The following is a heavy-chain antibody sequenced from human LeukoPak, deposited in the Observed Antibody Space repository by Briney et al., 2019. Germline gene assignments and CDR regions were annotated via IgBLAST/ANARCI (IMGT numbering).Heavy chain of an antibody. Sequence: ASVKVSCKASGYTFTNYGISWVRQAPGQGLEWMGWISAYNGNTNYAQKLQGRVTMTTDTSTSTAYMELRSLRSDDTAVYYCARGGRYFDWLFPFVYWGQGTLVTVSS. V-gene: IGHV1-18*04. CDR3: ARGGRYFDWLFPFVY. D-gene: IGHD3-9*01. CDR2: ISAYNGNT. J-gene: IGHJ4*02. CDR1: GYTFTNYG.